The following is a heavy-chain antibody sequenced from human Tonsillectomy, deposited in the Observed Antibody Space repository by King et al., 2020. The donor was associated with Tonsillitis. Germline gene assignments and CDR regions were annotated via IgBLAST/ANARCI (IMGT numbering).Heavy chain of an antibody. CDR1: GFTFSSYA. CDR2: ISGSGDTT. CDR3: AKKGLQSSGPYYFDC. J-gene: IGHJ4*02. Sequence: VQLVESGGGWVQPGGSLRLSCAASGFTFSSYAMTWVRQAPGKGLEWVSAISGSGDTTYYADSVKGRFTISRDISKNTLYLQMNSLRAEDTAVYYCAKKGLQSSGPYYFDCWGQGTLVAVFS. D-gene: IGHD5-24*01. V-gene: IGHV3-23*04.